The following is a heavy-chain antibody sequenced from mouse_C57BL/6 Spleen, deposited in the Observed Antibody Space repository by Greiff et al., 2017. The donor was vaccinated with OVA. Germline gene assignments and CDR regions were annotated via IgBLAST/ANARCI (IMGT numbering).Heavy chain of an antibody. D-gene: IGHD2-5*01. V-gene: IGHV14-4*01. CDR2: IDPENGDT. J-gene: IGHJ1*03. CDR3: TTYSNHWYVDV. Sequence: VQLKHSGAELVRPGASVKLSCTASGFNIKDDYMHWVKQRPEQGLEWIGWIDPENGDTEYASKFQGKATITADTSSNTAYLQLSSLTSEDTAVYYCTTYSNHWYVDVWGTGTTVTVSS. CDR1: GFNIKDDY.